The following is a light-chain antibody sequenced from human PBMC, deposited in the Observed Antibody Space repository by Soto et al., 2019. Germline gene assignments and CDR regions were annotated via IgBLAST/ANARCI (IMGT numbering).Light chain of an antibody. CDR1: QSVSSSY. Sequence: EIVLTQSPGTLSLSPGERATLSCRASQSVSSSYLAWYKQKTGQTPRLLIYGESSRATGIPNKFSGSRSGTDFTLTISRLEPEDFAVYYCQQYGSSPTITFGQGTRLEIK. CDR2: GES. J-gene: IGKJ5*01. V-gene: IGKV3-20*01. CDR3: QQYGSSPTIT.